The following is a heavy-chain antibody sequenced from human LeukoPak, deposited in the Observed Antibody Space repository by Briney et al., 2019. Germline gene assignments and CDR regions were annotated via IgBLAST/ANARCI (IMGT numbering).Heavy chain of an antibody. CDR1: GGSISSGDYY. Sequence: SQTLSLTCTVSGGSISSGDYYWSWIRQPPGRGLEWIEYIYYSGSTYYNPSLKSRVTISVDTSKNQFSLKLSSVTAADTAVYYCASYGSGSYFGFSYWGQGTLVTVSS. CDR3: ASYGSGSYFGFSY. D-gene: IGHD3-10*01. V-gene: IGHV4-30-4*01. CDR2: IYYSGST. J-gene: IGHJ4*02.